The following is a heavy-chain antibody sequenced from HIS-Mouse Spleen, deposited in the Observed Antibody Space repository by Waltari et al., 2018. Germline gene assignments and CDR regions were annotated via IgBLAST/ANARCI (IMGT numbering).Heavy chain of an antibody. Sequence: QVQLVQSGAEVKKPGASVKVSCKASGYTFTSYGISWVRQAPGQGLEWMGWISPYNGNTNSEQKLQGRLTMTTDTSTSTAYMELRSLRSDDTAVYYCARAAGDYYDSSGYDAFDIWGQGTMVTVSS. D-gene: IGHD3-22*01. CDR1: GYTFTSYG. V-gene: IGHV1-18*01. CDR2: ISPYNGNT. CDR3: ARAAGDYYDSSGYDAFDI. J-gene: IGHJ3*02.